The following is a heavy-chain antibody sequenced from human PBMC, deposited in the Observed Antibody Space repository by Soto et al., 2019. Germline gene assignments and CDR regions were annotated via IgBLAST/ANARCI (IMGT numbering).Heavy chain of an antibody. Sequence: GGSLRLSCAASGFTFSSYAMSWVRQAPGKGLEWVSVISGSGGSTHYADSVKGRSTISRDNSKNTLYLQMNSLRAEDTAVYYCAKDFYDSSGYYLFFDYWGQGTLVTVS. CDR1: GFTFSSYA. V-gene: IGHV3-23*01. CDR2: ISGSGGST. D-gene: IGHD3-22*01. CDR3: AKDFYDSSGYYLFFDY. J-gene: IGHJ4*02.